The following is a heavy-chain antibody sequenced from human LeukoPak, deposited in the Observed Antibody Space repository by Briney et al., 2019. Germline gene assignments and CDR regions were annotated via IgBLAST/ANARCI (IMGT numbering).Heavy chain of an antibody. Sequence: ASVKVSCKASGYTFTSYYMHWVRQAPGQGLEWMGWINPNSGGTNYAQKFQGRVTMTRGTSISTAYMELSRLRSDDTAVYYCARSGPRYYYDSSGYAGPLDYWGQGTLVTVSS. V-gene: IGHV1-2*02. CDR1: GYTFTSYY. D-gene: IGHD3-22*01. J-gene: IGHJ4*02. CDR2: INPNSGGT. CDR3: ARSGPRYYYDSSGYAGPLDY.